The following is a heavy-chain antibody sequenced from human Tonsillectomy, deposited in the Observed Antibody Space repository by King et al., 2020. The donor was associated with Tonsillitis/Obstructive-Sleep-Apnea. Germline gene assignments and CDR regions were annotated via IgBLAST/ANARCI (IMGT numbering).Heavy chain of an antibody. CDR1: GYTFTTYG. Sequence: QLVQSGTEVKKPGASVKVSCKASGYTFTTYGVSWVRQAPGQGLEWMGWISAYNGNTNYAQKFQGRVTMTTDTSTSTAYMELRSLRSDDTAVYYCARDTIWNSYGISLRFSTDDAFDIWGQGTMVTVSS. CDR2: ISAYNGNT. CDR3: ARDTIWNSYGISLRFSTDDAFDI. J-gene: IGHJ3*02. V-gene: IGHV1-18*01. D-gene: IGHD3-3*01.